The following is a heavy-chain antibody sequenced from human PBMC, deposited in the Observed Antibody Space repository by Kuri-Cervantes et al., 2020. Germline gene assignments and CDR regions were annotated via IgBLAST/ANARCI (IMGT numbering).Heavy chain of an antibody. D-gene: IGHD6-19*01. J-gene: IGHJ4*02. Sequence: GGSLRLSCATSGVTVSTSYRSWVRQAPGKGLEWVSVIYSNGNIYYADSVKSRFTISRDNSKNPLYLQMNSLRAEDTAVYYFARAAEPHTSGWNFDSWGQGTPVTVSS. CDR3: ARAAEPHTSGWNFDS. CDR1: GVTVSTSY. CDR2: IYSNGNI. V-gene: IGHV3-66*02.